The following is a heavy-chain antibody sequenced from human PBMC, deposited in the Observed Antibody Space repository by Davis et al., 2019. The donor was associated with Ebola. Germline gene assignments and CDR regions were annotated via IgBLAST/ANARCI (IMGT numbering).Heavy chain of an antibody. D-gene: IGHD3-22*01. J-gene: IGHJ6*02. Sequence: GESLKISCAASGFTVSSNYMSWVRQAPGKGLEWVSVIYSGGSTYYADPVKRRFTISRDNSKNTLYLQMNSLRAEDTAVYYCARSYYATSDGMDVWGQGTTVTVSS. CDR2: IYSGGST. V-gene: IGHV3-53*01. CDR3: ARSYYATSDGMDV. CDR1: GFTVSSNY.